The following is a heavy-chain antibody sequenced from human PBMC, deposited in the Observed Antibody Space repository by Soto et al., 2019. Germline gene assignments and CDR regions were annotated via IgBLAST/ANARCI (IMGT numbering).Heavy chain of an antibody. Sequence: GASVKVSCKASGDTFSFYSINWVRQAPGLGLEWMGWFNPILSMSNSAQKFQGRVTLTADKSTSTAYMVLSSLRSEDTAMYYCATSYGSGSRAFDYWGQGALVTVSS. CDR1: GDTFSFYS. D-gene: IGHD3-10*01. CDR3: ATSYGSGSRAFDY. J-gene: IGHJ4*02. V-gene: IGHV1-69*02. CDR2: FNPILSMS.